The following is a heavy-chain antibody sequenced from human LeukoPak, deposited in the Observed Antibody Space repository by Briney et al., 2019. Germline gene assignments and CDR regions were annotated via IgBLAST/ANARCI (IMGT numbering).Heavy chain of an antibody. CDR2: ISISSNYI. Sequence: GGSLRLSCAASGFTFSRYSMNWVRQAPGKGLEWVSSISISSNYIYYADSVKGRFTISRDNAKNPLYLQMNSLRAEDTAVYYCARGSRFGVVGRDAFDIWGQGTMVTVSS. CDR1: GFTFSRYS. CDR3: ARGSRFGVVGRDAFDI. J-gene: IGHJ3*02. D-gene: IGHD3-3*01. V-gene: IGHV3-21*01.